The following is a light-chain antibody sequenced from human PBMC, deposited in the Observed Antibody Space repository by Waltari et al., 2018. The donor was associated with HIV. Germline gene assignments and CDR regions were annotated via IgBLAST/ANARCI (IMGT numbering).Light chain of an antibody. Sequence: QSALTQPPSASGSPGQSVTISCAGSSPDIGGYDFVSWFQQYPGQAPKLIIYEVTKRPPGVPDRFSGTKSGNTASLTVSRLQPDDEADYYCFSYAGDNMGVFGLGTRVTVL. J-gene: IGLJ1*01. CDR2: EVT. CDR3: FSYAGDNMGV. CDR1: SPDIGGYDF. V-gene: IGLV2-8*01.